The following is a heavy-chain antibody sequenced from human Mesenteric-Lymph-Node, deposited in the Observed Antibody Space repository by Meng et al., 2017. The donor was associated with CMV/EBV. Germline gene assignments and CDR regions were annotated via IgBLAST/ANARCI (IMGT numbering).Heavy chain of an antibody. V-gene: IGHV1-2*02. CDR2: INPNSGGT. CDR3: ARSFQLVVPAAIEY. J-gene: IGHJ4*02. D-gene: IGHD2-2*02. Sequence: ASVKVSCKASGYTFNGYYIHWVRQAPGQGLEWMGWINPNSGGTNYAQKFQGRVTMTRDTSISTAYMELSRLRSDDTAVYYCARSFQLVVPAAIEYWGQGTLVTVSS. CDR1: GYTFNGYY.